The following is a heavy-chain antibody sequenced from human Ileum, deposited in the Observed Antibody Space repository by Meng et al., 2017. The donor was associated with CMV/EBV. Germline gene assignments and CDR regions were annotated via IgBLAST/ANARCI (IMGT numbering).Heavy chain of an antibody. Sequence: QVQLVESGGAVVQPGVSLSLSCAASGLSLCSYGMHWVRQAPGKGLGWVAFIQHDGSNQYYAESMKGRFTISRDIFKNTLYLQMNSLRVEDTAVYYCARGGHSSRWYSEIASYYFDSWGQGTMVTVSS. CDR1: GLSLCSYG. CDR2: IQHDGSNQ. J-gene: IGHJ4*02. D-gene: IGHD6-13*01. V-gene: IGHV3-30*02. CDR3: ARGGHSSRWYSEIASYYFDS.